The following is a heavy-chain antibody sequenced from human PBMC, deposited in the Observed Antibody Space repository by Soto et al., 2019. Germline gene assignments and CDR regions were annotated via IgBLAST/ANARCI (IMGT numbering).Heavy chain of an antibody. V-gene: IGHV3-33*08. J-gene: IGHJ4*02. CDR1: GFTFSDYV. CDR2: IWNDGSNK. CDR3: ARGRGCGSTNCYVLEYYFGY. Sequence: GGSLRLSCAASGFTFSDYVMHWVRQAPGKGLEWVAVIWNDGSNKYYADSVKGRFTISRDNSKNTLYLQMDSLGAEDTAVYYCARGRGCGSTNCYVLEYYFGYWGQGTLVTVSS. D-gene: IGHD2-2*01.